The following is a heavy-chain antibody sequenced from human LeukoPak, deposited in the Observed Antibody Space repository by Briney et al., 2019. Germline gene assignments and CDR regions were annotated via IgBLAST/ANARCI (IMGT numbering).Heavy chain of an antibody. CDR3: ARVGGYCSSTSCYPTNQDYYYYGMDV. CDR1: GFTFSSYA. V-gene: IGHV3-23*01. J-gene: IGHJ6*02. D-gene: IGHD2-2*01. Sequence: PGGSLRLSCAASGFTFSSYAMSWVRQAPGKGLEWVSAISGSGGSTYYADSVKGRFTISRDNSKNTLYLQMNSLRAEDTAVYYCARVGGYCSSTSCYPTNQDYYYYGMDVWGQGTTVTVSS. CDR2: ISGSGGST.